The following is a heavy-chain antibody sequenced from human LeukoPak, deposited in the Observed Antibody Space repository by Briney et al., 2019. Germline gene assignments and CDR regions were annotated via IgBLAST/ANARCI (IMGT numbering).Heavy chain of an antibody. CDR3: AKLLRVGGTNEAFDI. D-gene: IGHD1-26*01. CDR1: GFTFSSYA. J-gene: IGHJ3*02. CDR2: ISATGGST. Sequence: GGSLRLSCAASGFTFSSYAMTWVRQAPGKGLERVSTISATGGSTYYADSVQGRFTISRDNSKNTLYLQMNSLRPEDTAVYYCAKLLRVGGTNEAFDIWGQGTMITVSS. V-gene: IGHV3-23*01.